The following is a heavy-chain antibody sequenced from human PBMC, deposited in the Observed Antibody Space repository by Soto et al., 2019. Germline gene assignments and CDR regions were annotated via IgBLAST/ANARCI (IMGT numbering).Heavy chain of an antibody. J-gene: IGHJ6*02. D-gene: IGHD3-3*01. Sequence: QPGGSLRLSCAASGFTFSSYWMSWVRQAPGKGLEWVANIKQDGSEKYYVDSVKGRFTISRDNAKNSLYLQMNSLRAEDTAVYYCARDHPFTIFGVVIMSYYYYGMDVWGQGTTVTAP. CDR1: GFTFSSYW. CDR3: ARDHPFTIFGVVIMSYYYYGMDV. V-gene: IGHV3-7*03. CDR2: IKQDGSEK.